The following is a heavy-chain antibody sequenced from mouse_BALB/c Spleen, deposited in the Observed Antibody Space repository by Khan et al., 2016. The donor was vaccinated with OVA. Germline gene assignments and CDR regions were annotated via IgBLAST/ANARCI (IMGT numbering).Heavy chain of an antibody. D-gene: IGHD1-1*01. J-gene: IGHJ2*01. V-gene: IGHV14-3*02. CDR3: ATYFFGSSRYFDY. CDR1: GFNIKDTY. CDR2: IDPANGNT. Sequence: EVQLQQSGAELVKPGASVKLSCTASGFNIKDTYMHWVKQRPEQGLEWIGRIDPANGNTKYDPKFTGKATITADTSSNTAYLQLSSLTSEGTAVYYCATYFFGSSRYFDYWGQGTTLTVSS.